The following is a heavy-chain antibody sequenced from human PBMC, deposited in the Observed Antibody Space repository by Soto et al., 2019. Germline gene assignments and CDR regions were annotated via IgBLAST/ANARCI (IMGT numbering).Heavy chain of an antibody. CDR2: INPNSGGT. CDR1: AYAFTGYY. Sequence: VQVCCNASAYAFTGYYTHRERQAPGQGLEWMGWINPNSGGTNYAQKFHGRFTMTRDTSISTAYMELSRLRSDYTAVYYCPSAVIYGGYGDWGQGTMFTLSS. V-gene: IGHV1-2*02. CDR3: PSAVIYGGYGD. D-gene: IGHD4-17*01. J-gene: IGHJ4*02.